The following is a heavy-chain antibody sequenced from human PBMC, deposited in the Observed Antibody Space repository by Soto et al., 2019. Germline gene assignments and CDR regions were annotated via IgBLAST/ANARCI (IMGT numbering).Heavy chain of an antibody. V-gene: IGHV3-21*06. CDR1: GFTFTRYS. J-gene: IGHJ4*02. CDR2: ISSTTNYI. CDR3: ARESEDLTSNFDY. Sequence: PGGSLRLSCAASGFTFTRYSMNWVRQAPGKGFEWVSSISSTTNYIYYGDSMKGRFTISRDNAKNSLYLEMNSLRAEDTAVYYCARESEDLTSNFDYWGQGTLVTVS.